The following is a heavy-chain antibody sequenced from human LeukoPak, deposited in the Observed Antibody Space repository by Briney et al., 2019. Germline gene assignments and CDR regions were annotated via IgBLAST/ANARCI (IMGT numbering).Heavy chain of an antibody. V-gene: IGHV4-4*07. D-gene: IGHD3-9*01. CDR2: IYTSGST. Sequence: SETLSLTCTVSGGSISSYYWSWIRQPAGKGLEWIGRIYTSGSTNYNPSPKSRVTMSVDTSKNQFSLKLSSVTAADTAVYYCARDFYDILTGSWDWFDPWGQGTLVTVSS. CDR3: ARDFYDILTGSWDWFDP. CDR1: GGSISSYY. J-gene: IGHJ5*02.